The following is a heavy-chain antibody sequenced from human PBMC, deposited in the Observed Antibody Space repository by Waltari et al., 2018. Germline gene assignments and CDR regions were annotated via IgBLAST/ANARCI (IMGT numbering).Heavy chain of an antibody. V-gene: IGHV3-7*01. D-gene: IGHD3-22*01. CDR1: GFTLSSYW. Sequence: EVQLVESGGGLVQPGGSLSLSCAASGFTLSSYWMTWVRQAPGKGREWVANIMTDGSEEYYVDSVRGRFTISRDNAKNSLFLQMNSLRPEDTAVYYCARDQWFAFDIWGQGTMVTVSS. J-gene: IGHJ3*02. CDR3: ARDQWFAFDI. CDR2: IMTDGSEE.